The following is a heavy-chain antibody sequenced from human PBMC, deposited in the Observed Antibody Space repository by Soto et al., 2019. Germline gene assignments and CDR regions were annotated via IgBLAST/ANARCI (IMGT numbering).Heavy chain of an antibody. Sequence: SETLSLTCAVYGGSFSGYYWIWIRQPPGKGLEWIGEIYYSGSTYYNPSLKSRVTISVDTSKNQFSLKLSSATAADTAVYYCARSPSLEWNYVPSFDYWGQGTLVTVSS. D-gene: IGHD1-7*01. CDR2: IYYSGST. V-gene: IGHV4-34*09. CDR1: GGSFSGYY. J-gene: IGHJ4*02. CDR3: ARSPSLEWNYVPSFDY.